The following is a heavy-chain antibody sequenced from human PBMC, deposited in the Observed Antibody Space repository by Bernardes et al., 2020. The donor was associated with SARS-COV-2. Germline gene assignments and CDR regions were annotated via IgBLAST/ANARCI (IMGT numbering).Heavy chain of an antibody. CDR3: TGDYLY. J-gene: IGHJ4*02. V-gene: IGHV3-73*01. CDR1: GFNFSGSA. CDR2: MRSKYKNYVT. D-gene: IGHD4-17*01. Sequence: GGSLRVFCAASGFNFSGSAIQWVRQAPGKGLEWVGRMRSKYKNYVTTYAPSLKDRIAISRDDSRDTAYLQINSLKIGDTAVYYCTGDYLYWGQGALVTVSS.